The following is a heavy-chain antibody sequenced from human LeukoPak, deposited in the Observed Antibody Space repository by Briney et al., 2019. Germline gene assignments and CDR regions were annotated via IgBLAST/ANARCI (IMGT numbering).Heavy chain of an antibody. CDR2: IYHSGRT. J-gene: IGHJ1*01. CDR3: GRNFEASSTWYIQY. Sequence: PSETLSLTCAVSGGSISRGGYSWSWIRQPPGKGLEWIGYIYHSGRTYYNPSLESRVTISVDTSKKQISLILKSVTAADTAVYYCGRNFEASSTWYIQYWGQGSLVTVSS. D-gene: IGHD2-2*01. CDR1: GGSISRGGYS. V-gene: IGHV4-30-2*01.